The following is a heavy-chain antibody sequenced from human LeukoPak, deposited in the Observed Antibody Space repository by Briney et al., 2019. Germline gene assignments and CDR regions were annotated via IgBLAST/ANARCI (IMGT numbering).Heavy chain of an antibody. J-gene: IGHJ6*03. CDR3: ARDPYSSSYYYYYYYMDV. CDR2: ISYDGSNK. Sequence: GGSLRLSCAASGFTFSSYAMHWVRQAPGKGLEWVAVISYDGSNKYYADSVKGRFTISRDNSKNTLYLQMNSLRAEDTAVYYCARDPYSSSYYYYYYYMDVWGKGTTVTVSS. CDR1: GFTFSSYA. D-gene: IGHD6-13*01. V-gene: IGHV3-30-3*01.